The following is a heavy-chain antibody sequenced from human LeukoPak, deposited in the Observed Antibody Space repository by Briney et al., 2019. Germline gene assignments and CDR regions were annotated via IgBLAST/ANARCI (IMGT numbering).Heavy chain of an antibody. J-gene: IGHJ4*02. CDR3: ARDQVGD. CDR1: GFTFSSYT. V-gene: IGHV3-30-3*01. D-gene: IGHD3-10*01. Sequence: PGGSLRLSCAASGFTFSSYTMHWVRQAPGKGLEWVAVISYDGSNKYYADSVKGRFTIYRDNSKNTLYLQMNSLRAEDTAVYYCARDQVGDWGQGTLVTVSS. CDR2: ISYDGSNK.